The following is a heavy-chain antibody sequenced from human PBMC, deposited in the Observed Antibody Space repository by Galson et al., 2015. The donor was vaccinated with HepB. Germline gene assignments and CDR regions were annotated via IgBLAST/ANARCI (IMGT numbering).Heavy chain of an antibody. D-gene: IGHD2-2*01. CDR2: INHSGST. CDR1: GGSFSGYY. J-gene: IGHJ5*02. V-gene: IGHV4-34*01. CDR3: ARNIVVVPAATQGDNWFDP. Sequence: SETLSLTCAVYGGSFSGYYWSWIRQPPGKGLEWIGEINHSGSTNYNPSLKSRVTISVDTSKNQFSLKLSSVTAADTAVYYCARNIVVVPAATQGDNWFDPWGQGTLVTVSS.